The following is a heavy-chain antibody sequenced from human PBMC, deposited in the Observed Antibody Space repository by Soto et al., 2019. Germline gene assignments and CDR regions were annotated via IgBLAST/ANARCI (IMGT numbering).Heavy chain of an antibody. V-gene: IGHV4-4*02. CDR2: VTRSGGT. J-gene: IGHJ5*02. D-gene: IGHD4-17*01. Sequence: XXTLSLAFAVFGDSMDNIRCWSWGRQSPGKGLEWIGEVTRSGGTYYNPSLKSRVTISVDTSKNQFSLKLSSVTAADTAVYYCARHGERTIRSLNWFDPWGQGTLVTVSS. CDR1: GDSMDNIRC. CDR3: ARHGERTIRSLNWFDP.